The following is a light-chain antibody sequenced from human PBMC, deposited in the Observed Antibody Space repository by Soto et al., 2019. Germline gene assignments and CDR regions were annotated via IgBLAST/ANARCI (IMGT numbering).Light chain of an antibody. Sequence: QPVLTQPPSASGTPGQRVTISCSGSSSNIGSDFVYWYQQLPGTAPKLLIYNNNQRPSGVPARFSGSKSGTSASLAISGLRSEDEADYYCAAWDDSLSGYVVFGGGTKLTVL. J-gene: IGLJ2*01. CDR2: NNN. V-gene: IGLV1-47*02. CDR3: AAWDDSLSGYVV. CDR1: SSNIGSDF.